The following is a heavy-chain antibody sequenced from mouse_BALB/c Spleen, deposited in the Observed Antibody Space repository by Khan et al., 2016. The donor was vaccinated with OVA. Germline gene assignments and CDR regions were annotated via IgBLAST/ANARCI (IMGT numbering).Heavy chain of an antibody. V-gene: IGHV1-7*01. CDR1: GYTFINYW. CDR2: INPSTGYT. J-gene: IGHJ2*01. D-gene: IGHD1-1*01. Sequence: VQLQESGAELAKPGASVKMSCKASGYTFINYWILWVKQRPGQGLEWIGYINPSTGYTEYNQNSKDKATLTADKSSSTAYMQLSSRTSEDSAVYYCARRGLRWDFDYWGQGTTLTVSS. CDR3: ARRGLRWDFDY.